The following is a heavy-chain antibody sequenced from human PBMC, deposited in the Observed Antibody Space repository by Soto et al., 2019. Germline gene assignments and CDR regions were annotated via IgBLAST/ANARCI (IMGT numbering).Heavy chain of an antibody. CDR3: ARPYYGGNTELGY. CDR2: IRTKASNYAT. Sequence: GGSLRLSCAASGFTFSGSGVHWVRQASGKGLEWVGHIRTKASNYATEYAASVRGRFTISRDNAQNSLFLQMDSLRVEDTAVYYGARPYYGGNTELGYWGQGTQVTVSS. CDR1: GFTFSGSG. V-gene: IGHV3-73*01. J-gene: IGHJ4*02. D-gene: IGHD4-17*01.